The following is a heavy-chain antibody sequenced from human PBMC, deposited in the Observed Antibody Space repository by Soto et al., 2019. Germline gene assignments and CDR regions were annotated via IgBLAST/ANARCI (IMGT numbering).Heavy chain of an antibody. Sequence: QLQLQESGPGLVKPSETLSLTCTVSGVSISGTSYYWGWIRQTPAKGLEWIGTIYYRGETFYNPSLKSRVPISIDTSKNHFSLNLTSVTAADTAIYYCARHGSFWGQGALVTVSS. V-gene: IGHV4-39*01. J-gene: IGHJ1*01. D-gene: IGHD3-16*02. CDR2: IYYRGET. CDR1: GVSISGTSYY. CDR3: ARHGSF.